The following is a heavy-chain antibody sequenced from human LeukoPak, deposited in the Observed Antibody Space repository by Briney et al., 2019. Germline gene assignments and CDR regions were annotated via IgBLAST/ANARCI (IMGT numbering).Heavy chain of an antibody. J-gene: IGHJ5*02. D-gene: IGHD3-3*01. CDR2: IIPLLGIA. CDR1: GGTFSSYT. Sequence: SVKVSCKASGGTFSSYTISWVRQAPGQGLEWMGRIIPLLGIANYAQKFQGRVTITADKSTSTAYMELSSLRSEDTAVYYCARDLNDFWSGNNWFDPWGQGTLVTVSS. CDR3: ARDLNDFWSGNNWFDP. V-gene: IGHV1-69*04.